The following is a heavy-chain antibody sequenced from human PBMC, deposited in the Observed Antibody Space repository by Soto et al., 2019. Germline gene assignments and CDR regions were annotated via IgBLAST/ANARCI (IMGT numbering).Heavy chain of an antibody. CDR1: GYTFTGYY. CDR3: ARGQQLANWLDP. V-gene: IGHV1-2*04. CDR2: INANSGGT. D-gene: IGHD6-13*01. J-gene: IGHJ5*02. Sequence: GVSVKVSCKASGYTFTGYYMYWLRQAPGQGREWMGWINANSGGTNYAQKFQSWVTMTRDTYISTAYMELSRLRSDDTAVHYCARGQQLANWLDPWGQGTLVTVSP.